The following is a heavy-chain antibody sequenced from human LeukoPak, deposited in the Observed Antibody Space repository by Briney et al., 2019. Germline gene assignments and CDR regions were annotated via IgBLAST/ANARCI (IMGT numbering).Heavy chain of an antibody. D-gene: IGHD2-2*01. CDR2: IYYSGST. J-gene: IGHJ6*02. Sequence: SETLSLTCTVSGGAISSSSYYWGWIRQPPGKGLEWIGSIYYSGSTYYNPSLKSRVTISVDTSKNQFSLKLSSVTAADTAVYYCARGGYCSSTSCYAYYYYGMDVWGQGTTVTVSS. V-gene: IGHV4-39*07. CDR3: ARGGYCSSTSCYAYYYYGMDV. CDR1: GGAISSSSYY.